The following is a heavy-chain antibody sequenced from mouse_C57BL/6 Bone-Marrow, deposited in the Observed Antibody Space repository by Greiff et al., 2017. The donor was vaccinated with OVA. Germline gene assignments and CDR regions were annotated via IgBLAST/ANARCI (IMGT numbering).Heavy chain of an antibody. CDR2: IDPETGGT. D-gene: IGHD1-1*01. Sequence: QVQLQQSGAELVRPGASVTLSCKASGYTFTDYEMHWVKQTPVHGLEWIGAIDPETGGTAYNQKFKGKAILTADKSSSTAYMELRSLTSEDSAVYYCTRCYGSRYFDYWGQGTTLTVSS. V-gene: IGHV1-15*01. J-gene: IGHJ2*01. CDR1: GYTFTDYE. CDR3: TRCYGSRYFDY.